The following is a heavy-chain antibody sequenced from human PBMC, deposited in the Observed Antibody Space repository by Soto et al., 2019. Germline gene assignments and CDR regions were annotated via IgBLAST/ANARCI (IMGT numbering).Heavy chain of an antibody. Sequence: SETLSLTCAVSGVSISSGGYSWSWIRQPPGKGLEWIGYIYHSGSTYYNPSLKSRVTISVDRSKNQFSLKLSSVTVADTAVYYCARSGGGYCSGGSCSTPWFDPWGQGTLVTVSS. CDR1: GVSISSGGYS. J-gene: IGHJ5*02. V-gene: IGHV4-30-2*01. CDR2: IYHSGST. D-gene: IGHD2-15*01. CDR3: ARSGGGYCSGGSCSTPWFDP.